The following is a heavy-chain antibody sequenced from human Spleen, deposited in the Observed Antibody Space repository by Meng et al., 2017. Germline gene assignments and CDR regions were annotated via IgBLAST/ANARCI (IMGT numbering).Heavy chain of an antibody. CDR2: INHSGST. CDR1: GGSFSDYY. J-gene: IGHJ4*02. Sequence: QVPLPQGGPGLFKPSEPRAIPCVVSGGSFSDYYWSWIRQPPGKGLEWIGEINHSGSTNYNPSLESRATISVDTSQNNLSLKLSSVTAADSAVYYCARGPTTMAHDFDYWGQGTLVTVSS. D-gene: IGHD4-11*01. CDR3: ARGPTTMAHDFDY. V-gene: IGHV4-34*01.